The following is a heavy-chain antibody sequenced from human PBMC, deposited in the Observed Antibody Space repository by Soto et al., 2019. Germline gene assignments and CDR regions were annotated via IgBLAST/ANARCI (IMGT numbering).Heavy chain of an antibody. Sequence: SETLSLTCAVYGGSFSGYYWSWIRQPPGKGLEWIGEINHSGSTNYNPSLKSRVTISVDTSKNQFSLKLSSVTAADTAVYYCAREVVVAANWFDPPGQGTRVTVAS. J-gene: IGHJ5*02. CDR1: GGSFSGYY. V-gene: IGHV4-34*01. D-gene: IGHD2-15*01. CDR2: INHSGST. CDR3: AREVVVAANWFDP.